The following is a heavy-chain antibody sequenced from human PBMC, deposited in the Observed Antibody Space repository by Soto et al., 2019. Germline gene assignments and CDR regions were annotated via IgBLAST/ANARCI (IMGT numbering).Heavy chain of an antibody. CDR2: INPSGGST. J-gene: IGHJ6*03. Sequence: ASVKVSCKASGYTFTSYYMHWVRQAPGQGLEWMGIINPSGGSTSYAQKFQGRVTMTRDTSTSTVYMELGSLRSEDTAVYYCARDPGYSSGWYDYYYYMDVWGKGTTVTVSS. D-gene: IGHD6-19*01. CDR1: GYTFTSYY. CDR3: ARDPGYSSGWYDYYYYMDV. V-gene: IGHV1-46*03.